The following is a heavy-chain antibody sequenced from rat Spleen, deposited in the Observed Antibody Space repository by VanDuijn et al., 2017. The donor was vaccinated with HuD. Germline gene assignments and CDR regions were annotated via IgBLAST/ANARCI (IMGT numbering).Heavy chain of an antibody. J-gene: IGHJ3*01. CDR1: GFTFSYAW. CDR2: IKTKSNNYAT. CDR3: TWDYYDATYYYRFTY. Sequence: EVQLVETGGSLVQPGKSLKLTCATSGFTFSYAWMHWFRESPEKQLEWVAQIKTKSNNYATYYAESVKGRFTISRDDSKSSVYLQMNNLKEEDTAIYYCTWDYYDATYYYRFTYWGQGTLVTVSS. D-gene: IGHD1-12*02. V-gene: IGHV6-8*01.